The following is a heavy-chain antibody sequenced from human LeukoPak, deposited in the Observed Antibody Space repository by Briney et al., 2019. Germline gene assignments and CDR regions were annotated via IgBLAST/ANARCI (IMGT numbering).Heavy chain of an antibody. CDR3: AKDGRYYYYMDV. Sequence: GGSLRLSCAASGFTSSSYAMSWVRQAPGKGLEWVSAISGSGGSTYYVDSVKGRFIISRDNSKNTLYLQMNSLRAEDTAVYYCAKDGRYYYYMDVWGKGTTVTVSS. CDR2: ISGSGGST. CDR1: GFTSSSYA. V-gene: IGHV3-23*01. J-gene: IGHJ6*03.